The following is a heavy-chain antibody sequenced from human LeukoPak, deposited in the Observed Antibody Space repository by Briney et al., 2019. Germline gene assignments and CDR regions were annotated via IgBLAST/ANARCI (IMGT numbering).Heavy chain of an antibody. D-gene: IGHD3-10*02. V-gene: IGHV3-48*03. J-gene: IGHJ6*04. CDR1: GFTFNSYE. Sequence: LTGGSLRLSCAASGFTFNSYEMNWVRQAPGKGREWVSYISSSGSNIYYADSVKGPFTISRDNAKNSLYLQMNSLRAEDTAVYYCAELGITMIGGVWGKGTTVSISS. CDR2: ISSSGSNI. CDR3: AELGITMIGGV.